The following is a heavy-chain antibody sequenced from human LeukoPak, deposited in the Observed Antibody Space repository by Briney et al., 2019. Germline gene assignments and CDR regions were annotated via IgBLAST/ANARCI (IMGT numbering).Heavy chain of an antibody. V-gene: IGHV4-59*08. CDR2: IYYSGST. CDR1: GGSISSYY. Sequence: NPSETLSLTCTVSGGSISSYYWSWIRQPPGKGLEWIGYIYYSGSTNYNPSLKSRVTISVDMSKNQFSLKLSSVTAADTAVYYCATPLNYYDSSGYYPRYWGQGTLVTVSS. D-gene: IGHD3-22*01. CDR3: ATPLNYYDSSGYYPRY. J-gene: IGHJ4*02.